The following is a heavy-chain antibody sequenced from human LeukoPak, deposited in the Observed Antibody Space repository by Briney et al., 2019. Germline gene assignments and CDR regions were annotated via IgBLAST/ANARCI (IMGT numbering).Heavy chain of an antibody. CDR1: GSPFSTYA. V-gene: IGHV3-23*01. Sequence: PGGSLRLSCAASGSPFSTYAMNWVRQAPGKGLEWVSVITGSGGFTQYADSVKGRFTISRDNSKNTVYLQINSLRVEDTALYYCVRSLDYWGQGTLVTVSS. CDR2: ITGSGGFT. CDR3: VRSLDY. J-gene: IGHJ4*02.